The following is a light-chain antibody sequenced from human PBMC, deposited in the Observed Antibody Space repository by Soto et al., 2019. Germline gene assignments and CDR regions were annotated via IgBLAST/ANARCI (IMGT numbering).Light chain of an antibody. Sequence: EIVMTQSPATLSVSPGVRATLSCRASQSVSNNLAWYQQKPGQAPRFLMYDASTRATGIPARFSGSGSGMKFSLTISSLQSEDFAVYYCQQYSNWPLYSFGQGTRLEIK. CDR2: DAS. CDR3: QQYSNWPLYS. V-gene: IGKV3-15*01. J-gene: IGKJ2*03. CDR1: QSVSNN.